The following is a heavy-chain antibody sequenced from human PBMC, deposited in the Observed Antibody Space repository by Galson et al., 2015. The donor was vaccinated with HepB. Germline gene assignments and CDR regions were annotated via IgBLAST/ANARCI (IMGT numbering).Heavy chain of an antibody. CDR2: ISGAGGDA. V-gene: IGHV3-23*01. D-gene: IGHD2/OR15-2a*01. J-gene: IGHJ4*02. CDR1: GFTFSGYT. Sequence: SLRLSCAASGFTFSGYTMSWVRQAPGKGLEWVSAISGAGGDAYYADSVKGRFTISRDNSKNTVFLQMNSLRADDTAIYYCVDYRNLTNCFEYWGQGALVTVSS. CDR3: VDYRNLTNCFEY.